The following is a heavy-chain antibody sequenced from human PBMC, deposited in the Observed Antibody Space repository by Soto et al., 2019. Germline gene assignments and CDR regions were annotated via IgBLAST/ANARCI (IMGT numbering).Heavy chain of an antibody. CDR2: ISGSGGST. CDR1: GFTFSSYA. J-gene: IGHJ6*03. CDR3: AKVGIKQCSFVCYMDV. Sequence: GGSLRLSCAASGFTFSSYAMSWVRQAPGKGLEWVSAISGSGGSTYYADSVKGRFTISRDNSKNTLYLQMNSLRAEDTAVYYCAKVGIKQCSFVCYMDVWGKGTTVTVSS. D-gene: IGHD6-19*01. V-gene: IGHV3-23*01.